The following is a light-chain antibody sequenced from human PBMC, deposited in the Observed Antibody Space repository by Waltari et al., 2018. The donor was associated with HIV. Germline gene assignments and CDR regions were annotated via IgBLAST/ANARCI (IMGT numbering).Light chain of an antibody. CDR1: QTISSY. CDR2: GAS. Sequence: DIQMTQSPSSLSASVGARVTITCRASQTISSYFNWYQQKPGKAPMLLIYGASTLHSGVPSRFSGSGSGTDFTLTISSLQPEDFATYYCQQSYSTPRTFGQGTKLEIK. V-gene: IGKV1-39*01. CDR3: QQSYSTPRT. J-gene: IGKJ2*01.